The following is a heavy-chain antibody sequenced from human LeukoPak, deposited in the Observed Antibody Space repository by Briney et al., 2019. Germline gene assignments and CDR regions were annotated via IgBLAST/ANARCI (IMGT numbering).Heavy chain of an antibody. J-gene: IGHJ4*02. V-gene: IGHV3-23*01. D-gene: IGHD3-22*01. Sequence: GSLRLSCAASGFTFSSYAMSWVRQAPGKGLEWVSAISGSGGSTYYADSVKGRFTISRDNSKNTPYLQMNSLRAEDTAVYYCAKSLYYYDSSGYYDPYYFDYWGQGTLVTVSS. CDR3: AKSLYYYDSSGYYDPYYFDY. CDR1: GFTFSSYA. CDR2: ISGSGGST.